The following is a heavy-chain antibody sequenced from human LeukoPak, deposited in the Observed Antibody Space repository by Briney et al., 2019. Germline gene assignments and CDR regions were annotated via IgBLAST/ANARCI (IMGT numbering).Heavy chain of an antibody. CDR3: ARRKYYYDSSGWDY. CDR2: IYYSGST. V-gene: IGHV4-59*01. J-gene: IGHJ4*02. CDR1: GGSISSYY. Sequence: SETLSLTCTVSGGSISSYYWSWIRQPPGKGLEWIGYIYYSGSTNYNPSLKSRVTISVDTSKNQFSLKLSSVTAADTAVYYCARRKYYYDSSGWDYWGQGTLVTVSS. D-gene: IGHD3-22*01.